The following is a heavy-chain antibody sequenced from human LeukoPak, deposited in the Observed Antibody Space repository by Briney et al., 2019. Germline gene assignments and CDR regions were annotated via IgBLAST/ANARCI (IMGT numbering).Heavy chain of an antibody. CDR3: ARRQIAADAFDI. J-gene: IGHJ3*02. Sequence: ASVKVSCKASGYTFTSYYMHWVRQAPGQGLEWMGIINPSGGSTSYAQKFQGRVTMTRDTSTSTVYMELSRLRSDDTAVYYCARRQIAADAFDIWGQGTMVTVSS. V-gene: IGHV1-46*01. D-gene: IGHD6-13*01. CDR1: GYTFTSYY. CDR2: INPSGGST.